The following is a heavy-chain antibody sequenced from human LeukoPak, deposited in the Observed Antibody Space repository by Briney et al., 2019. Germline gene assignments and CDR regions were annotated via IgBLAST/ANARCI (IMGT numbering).Heavy chain of an antibody. D-gene: IGHD6-13*01. Sequence: SETLSLTCAVYGGSFSGYYWSWIRQPPGKGLEWIGEINHSGSTNYNPSFKSRVTMSVDTSKNQFSLKLSSVTAADTAVYYCARGEAAAGPMDYMDVWDTGATVTVSS. CDR2: INHSGST. V-gene: IGHV4-34*01. CDR1: GGSFSGYY. CDR3: ARGEAAAGPMDYMDV. J-gene: IGHJ6*03.